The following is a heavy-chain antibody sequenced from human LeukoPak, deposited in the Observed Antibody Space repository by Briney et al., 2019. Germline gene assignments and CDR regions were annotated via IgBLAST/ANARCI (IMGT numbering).Heavy chain of an antibody. CDR2: IYYSGST. Sequence: SETLSLTCTVSGGSISSYYWSWVRQPPGKGLEWIGYIYYSGSTNYNPSLKSRVTISVDTSKNQFSLKLSSVTAADTAVYYCAREWLRIDYWGQGTLVTVSS. D-gene: IGHD5-12*01. CDR3: AREWLRIDY. J-gene: IGHJ4*02. V-gene: IGHV4-59*01. CDR1: GGSISSYY.